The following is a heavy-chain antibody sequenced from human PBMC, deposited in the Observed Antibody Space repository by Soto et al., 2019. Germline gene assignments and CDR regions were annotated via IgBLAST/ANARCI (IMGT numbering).Heavy chain of an antibody. Sequence: EVQLLESGGGLVQPGGSLRLSCAASGFTFSSYAMSWVRQAPGKGLEWVSAISGSGGSTYYADSVKGRFTISRDNSKNTLYLQMNGLRAEDTVVYDCAKAGIGGQFDYWGQGTRVTVSS. J-gene: IGHJ4*02. D-gene: IGHD2-15*01. CDR2: ISGSGGST. V-gene: IGHV3-23*01. CDR1: GFTFSSYA. CDR3: AKAGIGGQFDY.